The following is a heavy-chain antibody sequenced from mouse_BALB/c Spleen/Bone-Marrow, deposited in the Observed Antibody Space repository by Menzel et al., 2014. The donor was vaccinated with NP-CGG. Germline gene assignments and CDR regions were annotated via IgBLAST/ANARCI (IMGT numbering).Heavy chain of an antibody. CDR2: ISTYSGNT. J-gene: IGHJ4*01. CDR1: GYTFTDYA. Sequence: QVQLQQSGPELVRPGVSVKISCKGSGYTFTDYAMHWVKQSHAKSLEWIGVISTYSGNTNYNQKFKGKATVTVDKSSSTAYMELARLTSEDSAIYYCARSEYGNSYAMDYWGQGTSVTVSS. D-gene: IGHD2-10*02. V-gene: IGHV1-67*01. CDR3: ARSEYGNSYAMDY.